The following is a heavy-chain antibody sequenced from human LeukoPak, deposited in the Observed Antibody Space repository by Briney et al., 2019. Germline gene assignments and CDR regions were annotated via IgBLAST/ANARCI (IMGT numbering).Heavy chain of an antibody. CDR2: ISWNSGSI. V-gene: IGHV3-9*01. CDR3: AEVVDTAMAYDAFDI. J-gene: IGHJ3*02. Sequence: GGSLRLSCAASGFTFDDYAMHWVRHAPGKGLEWVSGISWNSGSIGYADSVKGRFTISRDNAKNSLYLQMNSLRAEDTALYYCAEVVDTAMAYDAFDIWGQGTMVTVSS. D-gene: IGHD5-18*01. CDR1: GFTFDDYA.